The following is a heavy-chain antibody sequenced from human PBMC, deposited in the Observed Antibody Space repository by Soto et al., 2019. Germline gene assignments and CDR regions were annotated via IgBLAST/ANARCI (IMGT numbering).Heavy chain of an antibody. CDR2: IYYTGGT. V-gene: IGHV4-31*03. D-gene: IGHD1-26*01. CDR1: GGSISSDGSY. CDR3: ARALVGSTVEGFEI. J-gene: IGHJ3*02. Sequence: QVQLQESGPGLVKPSQTLSLTCTVSGGSISSDGSYWSWIRQHPGKDLEWIAYIYYTGGTYTNPSLTSRVTTTEGTSKNQFSLKLKSVTAADTAVYFCARALVGSTVEGFEIWGQGTLVTVSS.